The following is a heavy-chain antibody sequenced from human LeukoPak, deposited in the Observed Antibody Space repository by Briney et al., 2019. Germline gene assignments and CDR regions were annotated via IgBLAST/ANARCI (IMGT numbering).Heavy chain of an antibody. CDR3: ARPNRAVAGNNWFDP. D-gene: IGHD6-19*01. CDR2: ISSSGSTI. CDR1: GFTFSDYY. Sequence: PGGSLRLSCAASGFTFSDYYMSWIRQAPGKGLEWVSYISSSGSTIYYADPVKGRFTISRDNAKNSLYLQMNSLRAEDTAVYYCARPNRAVAGNNWFDPWGQGTLVTVSS. V-gene: IGHV3-11*01. J-gene: IGHJ5*02.